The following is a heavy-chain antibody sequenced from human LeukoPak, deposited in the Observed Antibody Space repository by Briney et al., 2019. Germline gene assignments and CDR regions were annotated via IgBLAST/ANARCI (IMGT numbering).Heavy chain of an antibody. CDR1: GYTFTGYC. V-gene: IGHV1-2*02. J-gene: IGHJ3*02. D-gene: IGHD3-22*01. CDR2: INPNSGGT. CDR3: ARDVYDSSGYIDAFDI. Sequence: ASVKISCKASGYTFTGYCMHWVRQAPGQGLEWMGWINPNSGGTNYAQKFQGRVTMTRDTSISTAYMELSRLRSDDTAVYYCARDVYDSSGYIDAFDIWGQGTMVTVSS.